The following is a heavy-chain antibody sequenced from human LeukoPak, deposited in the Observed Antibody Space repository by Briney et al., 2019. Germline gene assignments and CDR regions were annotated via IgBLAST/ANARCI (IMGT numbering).Heavy chain of an antibody. V-gene: IGHV1-2*02. CDR2: INPNSGGT. Sequence: ASVKVSCKASGYTFTRYYMHWVRQAPGQGVGWMGWINPNSGGTNYAQKFQGRVTMTRDTSISTAYMELSRLGSDDTAVYYCASMMAAAGNLPFDYWGQGTLVTVSS. CDR1: GYTFTRYY. D-gene: IGHD6-13*01. CDR3: ASMMAAAGNLPFDY. J-gene: IGHJ4*02.